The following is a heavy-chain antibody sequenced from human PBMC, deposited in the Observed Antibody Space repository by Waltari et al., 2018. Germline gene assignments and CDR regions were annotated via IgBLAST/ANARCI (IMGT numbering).Heavy chain of an antibody. V-gene: IGHV5-51*01. CDR1: GTSFSEYW. CDR2: MYPDDSAR. Sequence: EVLLVQSGTEVKKSGDSLKISCQDSGTSFSEYWTAWVRQTPGKGLERMGIMYPDDSARTYSPSCQCQVTISVDKSTNGDYLEWTSLKTSDTGVYYCAASRYDRSGYHYIRWGQGALVTVSS. CDR3: AASRYDRSGYHYIR. D-gene: IGHD3-22*01. J-gene: IGHJ4*02.